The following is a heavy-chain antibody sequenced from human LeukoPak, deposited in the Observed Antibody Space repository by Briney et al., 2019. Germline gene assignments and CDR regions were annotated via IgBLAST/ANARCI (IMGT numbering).Heavy chain of an antibody. CDR1: GGSFSGYY. J-gene: IGHJ4*02. Sequence: SETLSLTCAVYGGSFSGYYWSWIRQPPGKGLEWIGEINHSGSTNYNPSLKSRVTISVDTSKNQFSLKLSSVTAADTAVYYCAEAPKYCSGGSCYSLYFDYWGQETLVTVSS. CDR2: INHSGST. V-gene: IGHV4-34*01. D-gene: IGHD2-15*01. CDR3: AEAPKYCSGGSCYSLYFDY.